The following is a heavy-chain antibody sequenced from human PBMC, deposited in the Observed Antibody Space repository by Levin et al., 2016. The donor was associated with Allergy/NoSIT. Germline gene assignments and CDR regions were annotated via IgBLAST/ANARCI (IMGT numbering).Heavy chain of an antibody. CDR3: ARVPNVIVATHNYYYYGMDV. J-gene: IGHJ6*02. Sequence: SETLSLTCTVSGGSISSYYWSWIRQPPGKGLEWIGYIYYSGSTNYNPSLKSRVTISVDTSKNQFSLKLSSVTAADTAVYYCARVPNVIVATHNYYYYGMDVWGQGTTVTVSS. V-gene: IGHV4-59*01. D-gene: IGHD5-12*01. CDR2: IYYSGST. CDR1: GGSISSYY.